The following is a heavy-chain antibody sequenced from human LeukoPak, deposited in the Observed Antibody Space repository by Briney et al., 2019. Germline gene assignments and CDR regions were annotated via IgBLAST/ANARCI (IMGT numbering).Heavy chain of an antibody. CDR2: ISSSSSYI. J-gene: IGHJ5*02. Sequence: GGSLRLSCAASGFTFSSYWMHWVRQAPGKGLEWVSSISSSSSYIYYADSVKGRFTISRDNAKNSLYLQMNGLRAEDTAVYYCARDLSDLNWFDPWGQGALVTVSS. CDR1: GFTFSSYW. CDR3: ARDLSDLNWFDP. V-gene: IGHV3-21*01. D-gene: IGHD6-25*01.